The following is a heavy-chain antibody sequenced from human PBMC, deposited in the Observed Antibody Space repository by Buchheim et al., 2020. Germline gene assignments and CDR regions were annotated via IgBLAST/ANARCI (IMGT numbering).Heavy chain of an antibody. CDR3: ARDLSSGGGPDY. CDR2: ISTTSSTI. Sequence: EVQLVESGGGLVQPGESLRLSCAASGFTFSDYNMNWVRPAPGKGLEWLSYISTTSSTIYYADSMRGRFTISSVNAKNSLCLQMNSLRVDDTAIYYCARDLSSGGGPDYWGRGTLVTVSS. J-gene: IGHJ4*02. CDR1: GFTFSDYN. V-gene: IGHV3-48*01. D-gene: IGHD2-15*01.